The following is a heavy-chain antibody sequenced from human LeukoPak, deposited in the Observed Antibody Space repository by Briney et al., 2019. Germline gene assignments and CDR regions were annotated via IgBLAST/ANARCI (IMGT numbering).Heavy chain of an antibody. V-gene: IGHV4-31*03. CDR2: IYYSGST. CDR1: GGSISSGGYY. J-gene: IGHJ5*02. D-gene: IGHD2-2*01. Sequence: SETLSLTCTVSGGSISSGGYYWSWIRQHPGKGLEWIGYIYYSGSTYYNPSLKSRVTISVDTSKNQFSLKLSSVTAADTAVYXXXXXXXSSTSCRRRGWFDPWGQGTLVTVSS. CDR3: XXXXXSSTSCRRRGWFDP.